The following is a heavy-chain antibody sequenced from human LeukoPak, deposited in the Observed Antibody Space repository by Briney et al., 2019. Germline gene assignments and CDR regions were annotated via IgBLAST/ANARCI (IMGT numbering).Heavy chain of an antibody. CDR3: ARGGSIAAKIDY. V-gene: IGHV1-69*13. Sequence: GASVKVSCKASGGTFSSYAICWVRQAPGQGLEWMGGIIPIFGTANYAQKFQGRVTITADESTSTAYMELSSLRSEDTAVYYCARGGSIAAKIDYWGQGTLVTVSS. CDR1: GGTFSSYA. D-gene: IGHD6-6*01. J-gene: IGHJ4*02. CDR2: IIPIFGTA.